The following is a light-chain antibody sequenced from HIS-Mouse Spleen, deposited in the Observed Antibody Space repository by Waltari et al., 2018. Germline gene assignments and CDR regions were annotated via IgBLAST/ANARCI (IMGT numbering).Light chain of an antibody. Sequence: NFMLTQPHSVSESPGKTVTISCTRSSGSIASNYVPWYQQRPGSAPTTGIYEDNQRPSGVLDRFSGSIDSSSNSASLTISGPKTEDEADYYCQSYDSSNLVFGGGTKLTVL. V-gene: IGLV6-57*04. J-gene: IGLJ3*02. CDR2: EDN. CDR3: QSYDSSNLV. CDR1: SGSIASNY.